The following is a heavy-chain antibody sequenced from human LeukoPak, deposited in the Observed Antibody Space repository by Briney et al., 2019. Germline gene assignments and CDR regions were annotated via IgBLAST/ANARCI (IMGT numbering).Heavy chain of an antibody. CDR2: ISPYNGNT. D-gene: IGHD6-19*01. Sequence: ASVKVSCKASGYTFTTYGISWVRQAPGQGLEWMGWISPYNGNTNCAQKLQDRVTMTTDTSTTTAYMELRSLRSDNTAVYYCARVARQWLAEQYFDYWGQGTLVTVSS. CDR3: ARVARQWLAEQYFDY. V-gene: IGHV1-18*01. J-gene: IGHJ4*02. CDR1: GYTFTTYG.